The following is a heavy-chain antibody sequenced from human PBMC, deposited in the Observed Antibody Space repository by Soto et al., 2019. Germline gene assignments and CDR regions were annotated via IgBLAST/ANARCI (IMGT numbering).Heavy chain of an antibody. J-gene: IGHJ6*02. V-gene: IGHV1-69*13. Sequence: ASVKVSCKASGGTFSSYAISWVRQAPGQGLEWMGGIIPIFGTANYAQKFQGRVTITADESTSTAYMELSSLRSEDTAVYYCARLYGDYEGVDYYYGMDVWGQGTTVTVSS. D-gene: IGHD4-17*01. CDR2: IIPIFGTA. CDR1: GGTFSSYA. CDR3: ARLYGDYEGVDYYYGMDV.